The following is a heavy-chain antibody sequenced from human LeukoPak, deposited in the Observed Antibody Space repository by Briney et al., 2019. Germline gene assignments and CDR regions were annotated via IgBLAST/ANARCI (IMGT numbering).Heavy chain of an antibody. Sequence: ASVKLSCKASGYTFNTFDINCVRQATGHGPEWMGWVNPYNDKTVYAPKFQGRVTIFSNNSINTAYMEFSGLKSDDTAVYYCARGRRLRGVTSRPIYYYYYMDVWGGGTTVTVSS. CDR1: GYTFNTFD. V-gene: IGHV1-8*03. CDR3: ARGRRLRGVTSRPIYYYYYMDV. J-gene: IGHJ6*03. D-gene: IGHD3-10*01. CDR2: VNPYNDKT.